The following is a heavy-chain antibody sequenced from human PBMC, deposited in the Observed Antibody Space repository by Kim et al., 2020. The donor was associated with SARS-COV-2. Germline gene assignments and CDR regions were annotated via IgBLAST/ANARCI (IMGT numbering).Heavy chain of an antibody. D-gene: IGHD6-13*01. CDR1: GFTFSVYA. CDR3: AKDAETYSSSWNYFDY. J-gene: IGHJ4*02. Sequence: GSLRLSCEASGFTFSVYAMSWVRQAPGKGLEWVAGLSGTATRTYYADSVEARFTISRDNSRNTLYLQIHTLRAEDTAVYYCAKDAETYSSSWNYFDYWGQGTLVTVPS. CDR2: LSGTATRT. V-gene: IGHV3-23*01.